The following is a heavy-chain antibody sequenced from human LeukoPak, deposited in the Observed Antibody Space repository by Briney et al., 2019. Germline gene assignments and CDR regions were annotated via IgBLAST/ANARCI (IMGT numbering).Heavy chain of an antibody. J-gene: IGHJ4*02. D-gene: IGHD3-22*01. Sequence: GGSLRLPCAASGFTVSSNYMSWVRQAPGKGLEWISILYSGISTYYADSVKGRFTISRDNSKNTLYLQMNSLRAEDTAVYYCAREGVSSGYSVYWGQGTLVTVSS. V-gene: IGHV3-53*01. CDR3: AREGVSSGYSVY. CDR2: LYSGIST. CDR1: GFTVSSNY.